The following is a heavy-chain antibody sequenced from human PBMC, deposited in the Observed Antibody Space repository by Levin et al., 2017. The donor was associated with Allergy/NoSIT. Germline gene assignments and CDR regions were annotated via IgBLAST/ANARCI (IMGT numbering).Heavy chain of an antibody. Sequence: QPGGSLRLSCAASGFTFSNYGMHWVRQAPGKGLEWVALISYDGSNKYYADSVKGRFTISRDNSKNTLYLQMNSLRAEDTAVYYCAKEQMAAIVGENYYEYYYKDVWGKGTTVTVSS. J-gene: IGHJ6*03. D-gene: IGHD3-3*01. CDR1: GFTFSNYG. CDR3: AKEQMAAIVGENYYEYYYKDV. V-gene: IGHV3-30*18. CDR2: ISYDGSNK.